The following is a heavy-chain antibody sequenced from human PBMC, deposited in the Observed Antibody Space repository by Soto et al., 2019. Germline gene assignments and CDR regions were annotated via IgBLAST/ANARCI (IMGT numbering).Heavy chain of an antibody. J-gene: IGHJ3*02. D-gene: IGHD2-8*02. Sequence: LRLSCAASGFICSSYDMSWVRQAPGKGLEWVSTILVDGRTFYVDSVKGRFTISRDSSQNTVYPQMNSLTAGDTALYYCAKATATGGGAFDICGQGTMVTVSS. CDR2: ILVDGRT. CDR1: GFICSSYD. V-gene: IGHV3-23*01. CDR3: AKATATGGGAFDI.